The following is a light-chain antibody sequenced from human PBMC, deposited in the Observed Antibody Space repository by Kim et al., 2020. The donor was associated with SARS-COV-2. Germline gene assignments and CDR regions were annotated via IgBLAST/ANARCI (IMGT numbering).Light chain of an antibody. CDR1: QSVLFSSNNQNC. Sequence: DIVMTQSPDSLPVSLGERATINCKSSQSVLFSSNNQNCLAWYQQKPGQPPKLLIYWASTRESGVPDRFSGSGSGTDFTLTISSLRAEDVAVYYCQQYYTTPHTFGGGTKVDIK. J-gene: IGKJ4*01. V-gene: IGKV4-1*01. CDR3: QQYYTTPHT. CDR2: WAS.